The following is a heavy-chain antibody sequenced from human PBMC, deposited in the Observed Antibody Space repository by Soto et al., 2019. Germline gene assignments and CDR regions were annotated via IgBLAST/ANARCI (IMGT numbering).Heavy chain of an antibody. CDR3: ARGPLGYCSGGSCYXGFANDY. Sequence: ASVKVSCKASGYTFTGYYMHWVRQAPGQGLEWMGWINPNSGGTNYAQKFQGWVTMTRDTSISTAYMELRRLRSDDTAVYYCARGPLGYCSGGSCYXGFANDYWGQGTLVTVSS. V-gene: IGHV1-2*04. CDR2: INPNSGGT. J-gene: IGHJ4*02. CDR1: GYTFTGYY. D-gene: IGHD2-15*01.